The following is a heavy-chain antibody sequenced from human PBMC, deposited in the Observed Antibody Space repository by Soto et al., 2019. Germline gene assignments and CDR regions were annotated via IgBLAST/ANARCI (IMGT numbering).Heavy chain of an antibody. D-gene: IGHD6-19*01. J-gene: IGHJ5*01. V-gene: IGHV3-9*01. CDR2: ISWNSGSI. CDR1: GFTFDDYA. Sequence: PGGSLSLSCAASGFTFDDYAMHWVRQAPGKGLEWVSGISWNSGSIGYADSVKGRFTISRDNAKNSLYLQMNSLRAEDTALYYCAKDITSYSSGWFDYWGQGTLVTVSS. CDR3: AKDITSYSSGWFDY.